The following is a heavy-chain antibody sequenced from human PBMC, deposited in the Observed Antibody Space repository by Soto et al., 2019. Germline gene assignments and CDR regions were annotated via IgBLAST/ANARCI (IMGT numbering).Heavy chain of an antibody. CDR2: IYPGDSDT. CDR1: GYSFTSYW. V-gene: IGHV5-51*01. CDR3: ARPKGTGRWYYGMDV. J-gene: IGHJ6*02. Sequence: PGESLKISCKGSGYSFTSYWIGWVRQMPGKGLEWMGIIYPGDSDTRYSPSFQGQVTISADKSISTAYLQWSSLKASDTAIYYCARPKGTGRWYYGMDVWGPGTTVTSP. D-gene: IGHD1-1*01.